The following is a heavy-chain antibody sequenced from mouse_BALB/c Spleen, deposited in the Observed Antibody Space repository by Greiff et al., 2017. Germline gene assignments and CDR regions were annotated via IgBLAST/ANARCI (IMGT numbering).Heavy chain of an antibody. CDR2: IWAGGST. V-gene: IGHV2-9*02. CDR3: ARDHGSSPFAY. D-gene: IGHD1-1*01. Sequence: VQLVESGPGPVAPSQSLSITCTVSGFSLTSYGVHWVRQPPGKGLEWLGVIWAGGSTNYNSALMSRLSISKDNSKSQVFLKMNSLQTDDTAMYYCARDHGSSPFAYWGQGTLVTVSA. J-gene: IGHJ3*01. CDR1: GFSLTSYG.